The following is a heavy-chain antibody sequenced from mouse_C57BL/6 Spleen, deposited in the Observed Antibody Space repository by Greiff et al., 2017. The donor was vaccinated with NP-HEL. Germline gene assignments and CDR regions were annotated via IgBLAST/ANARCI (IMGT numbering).Heavy chain of an antibody. D-gene: IGHD3-2*02. CDR2: IDPEDGAT. J-gene: IGHJ3*01. Sequence: VQLKESGAELVRPGASVKLSCTASGFNFTDYYMHWVKQRPEQGLEWIGRIDPEDGATEYDPKFQGTATLTVDTSSNTAYLQISRLTSEDTAVSYATMYSSGYWFAYWGQGTLVTVSA. CDR1: GFNFTDYY. CDR3: TMYSSGYWFAY. V-gene: IGHV14-1*01.